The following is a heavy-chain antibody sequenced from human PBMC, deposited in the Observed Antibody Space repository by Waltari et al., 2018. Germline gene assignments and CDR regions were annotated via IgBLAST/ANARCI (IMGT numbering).Heavy chain of an antibody. D-gene: IGHD1-7*01. J-gene: IGHJ6*03. CDR2: FDPEDGET. V-gene: IGHV1-24*01. CDR3: ATATGTTLGFYYYMDV. CDR1: GYTLTELS. Sequence: QVQLVQSGDEVKKPGASVKVSCKVPGYTLTELSMHWVRQAPGKGLEWMGGFDPEDGETIYAQKFQGRVTMTEDTSTDTAYMELSSLRSEDTAVYYCATATGTTLGFYYYMDVWGKGTTVTISS.